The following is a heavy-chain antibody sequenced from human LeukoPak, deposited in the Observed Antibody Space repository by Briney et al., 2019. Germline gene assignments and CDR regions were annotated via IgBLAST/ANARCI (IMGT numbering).Heavy chain of an antibody. CDR1: GASISSTSYY. CDR2: IHYGGGA. Sequence: ASETLSLTCTVSGASISSTSYYWGWIRQPPEKGLQWIGSIHYGGGAYYNPSLKSRITISVDTSKNQFSLKLSSVTATDTAVYYCARLTFYYDGSGYYFDYWGQGTLVTVSS. CDR3: ARLTFYYDGSGYYFDY. J-gene: IGHJ4*02. V-gene: IGHV4-39*01. D-gene: IGHD3-22*01.